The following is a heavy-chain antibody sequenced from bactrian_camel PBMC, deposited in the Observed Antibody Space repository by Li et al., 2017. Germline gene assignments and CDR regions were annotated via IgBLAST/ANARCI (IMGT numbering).Heavy chain of an antibody. D-gene: IGHD7*01. V-gene: IGHV3-1*01. CDR3: SASTVAGCSVWFKRGRRDFGY. CDR2: ISGISNTGAST. Sequence: VQLVESGGGLTQPGGSLRLSCAASGSTGFTFDEHTMGWVRQAPGKGLEWVSGISGISNTGASTYYADSVKGRFTISQDNPKGRVSLRMNSLKPEDTDMYYCSASTVAGCSVWFKRGRRDFGYWGRGTQVTAS. CDR1: GSTGFTFDEHT. J-gene: IGHJ6*01.